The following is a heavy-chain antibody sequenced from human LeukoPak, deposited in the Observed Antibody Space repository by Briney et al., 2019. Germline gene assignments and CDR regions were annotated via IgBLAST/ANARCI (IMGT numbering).Heavy chain of an antibody. CDR1: GYTFTGYY. Sequence: VASVKVSCKASGYTFTGYYMHWVRQAPGQGLEWMGWINPNSGGTNYARKFQGRVTMTRDTSISTAYMELSRLRSDDTAVYYCARTPTYYYDSSGYYSLDYWGQGTLVTVSS. J-gene: IGHJ4*02. CDR2: INPNSGGT. D-gene: IGHD3-22*01. V-gene: IGHV1-2*02. CDR3: ARTPTYYYDSSGYYSLDY.